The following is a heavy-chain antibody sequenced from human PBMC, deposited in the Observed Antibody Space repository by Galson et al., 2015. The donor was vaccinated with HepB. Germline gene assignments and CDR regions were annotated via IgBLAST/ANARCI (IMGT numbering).Heavy chain of an antibody. J-gene: IGHJ4*02. V-gene: IGHV3-23*01. CDR3: AGGEYYYSSGTYYVY. CDR2: ISGNSGST. CDR1: AFTFRNYA. Sequence: SLRLSCAASAFTFRNYAMNWVRQAPGKGLEWVSFISGNSGSTYYADSVKGRFTISRDNSKNTLYLEMNNLRADDTAVYYCAGGEYYYSSGTYYVYWGQGTLVTVSS. D-gene: IGHD3-10*01.